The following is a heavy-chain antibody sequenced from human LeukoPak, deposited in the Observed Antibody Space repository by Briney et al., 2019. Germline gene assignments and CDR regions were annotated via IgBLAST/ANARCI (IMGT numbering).Heavy chain of an antibody. CDR2: VYYRGNT. CDR1: GGSVSSISYS. Sequence: PSETLSLTCTVSGGSVSSISYSWGWIRQPPGKGLEWIGTVYYRGNTYYNPTLRSRVTISLDTSKSQFSLKVTSVTAADTAVYYCVRRRDCTSSSCYSGYFDPWGQGTLVTVSS. D-gene: IGHD2-2*01. J-gene: IGHJ5*02. CDR3: VRRRDCTSSSCYSGYFDP. V-gene: IGHV4-39*01.